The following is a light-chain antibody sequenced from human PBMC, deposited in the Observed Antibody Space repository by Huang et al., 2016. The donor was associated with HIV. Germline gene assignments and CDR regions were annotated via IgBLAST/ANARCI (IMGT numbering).Light chain of an antibody. J-gene: IGKJ1*01. CDR1: QSVSSN. CDR3: QQYNNWPPWT. Sequence: EMVMTQSPATLSVYPGERATLSCRASQSVSSNLAWYQQKPGQAPRLLIYGASTRATVIPARFSGSGSGTEFTLTISSLQSEDFAVYYCQQYNNWPPWTFGQGTKVEIK. CDR2: GAS. V-gene: IGKV3-15*01.